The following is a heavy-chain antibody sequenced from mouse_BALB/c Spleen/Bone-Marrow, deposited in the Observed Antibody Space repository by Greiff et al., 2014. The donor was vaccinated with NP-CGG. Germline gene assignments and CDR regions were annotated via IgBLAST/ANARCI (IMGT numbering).Heavy chain of an antibody. CDR1: GYTFTSYW. CDR2: INPTNADT. Sequence: QVHVKQSGAELVRPGVSVKLSCKASGYTFTSYWIHWIKQRPEQGLERIGEINPTNADTNYNENFRNRATLTVDKSSSTAYMRLSGLTSEDSAVYYCARSPGYWYFDVWGAGTTVTVSS. CDR3: ARSPGYWYFDV. J-gene: IGHJ1*01. V-gene: IGHV1S81*02.